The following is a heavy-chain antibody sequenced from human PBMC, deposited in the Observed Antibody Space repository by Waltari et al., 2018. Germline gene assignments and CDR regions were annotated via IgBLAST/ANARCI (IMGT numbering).Heavy chain of an antibody. D-gene: IGHD4-17*01. CDR1: GFDVSSSY. Sequence: EVQLVESGGGLLQRGGSLRLRCAGSGFDVSSSYMNWVRQAPGKGLEWVSGIHSGGNTYYADSVKGRFTISRDNSKNTLYLQMNSLRAEDTAVYYCAKDRSYGHSLANWGQGTLVTVSS. V-gene: IGHV3-53*01. CDR2: IHSGGNT. J-gene: IGHJ4*02. CDR3: AKDRSYGHSLAN.